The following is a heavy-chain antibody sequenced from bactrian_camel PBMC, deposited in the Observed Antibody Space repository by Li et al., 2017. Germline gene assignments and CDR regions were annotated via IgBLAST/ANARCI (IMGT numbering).Heavy chain of an antibody. Sequence: VQLVESGGGSVQAGGSLKLSCAASRYLFSGSFCMGWFRQAPGKQREAVASIYIDDGATDYADSVKGRFTIARDDGVNAIYLQMNGLQLPDTAVYYCAAGFLLPGPCGRGTWLGGTLMYSGQGTQVTVS. CDR3: AAGFLLPGPCGRGTWLGGTLMY. CDR2: IYIDDGAT. V-gene: IGHV3S6*01. D-gene: IGHD2*01. J-gene: IGHJ4*01. CDR1: RYLFSGSFC.